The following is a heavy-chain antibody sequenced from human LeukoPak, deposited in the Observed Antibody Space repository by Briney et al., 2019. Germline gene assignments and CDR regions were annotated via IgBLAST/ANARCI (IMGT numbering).Heavy chain of an antibody. CDR2: ISAYNGNT. CDR3: ARVGGYDFWSGYQYYYYYMDV. D-gene: IGHD3-3*01. J-gene: IGHJ6*03. Sequence: ASVKVSCKASGYTFTSYGISWVRQAPGQGLEWMGWISAYNGNTNYAQKLQGRVTMTTDTSTSTAYMELRSLRSDDTAVYYCARVGGYDFWSGYQYYYYYMDVWGKGTTVTVSS. CDR1: GYTFTSYG. V-gene: IGHV1-18*01.